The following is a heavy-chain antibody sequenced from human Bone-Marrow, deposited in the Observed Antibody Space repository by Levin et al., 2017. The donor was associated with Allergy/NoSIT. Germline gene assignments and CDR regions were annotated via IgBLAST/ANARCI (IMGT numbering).Heavy chain of an antibody. CDR2: IYYTGST. V-gene: IGHV4-31*03. CDR1: GESISSGGYY. J-gene: IGHJ4*02. D-gene: IGHD3-22*01. Sequence: SETLSLTCTVSGESISSGGYYWTWIRQLPGKGLEWIGYIYYTGSTYYNPSLKSRTHISVDTSKNEFALKMNLLTDADTAVYYCARSVGNGYLSNFDYWGQGTLVTVSS. CDR3: ARSVGNGYLSNFDY.